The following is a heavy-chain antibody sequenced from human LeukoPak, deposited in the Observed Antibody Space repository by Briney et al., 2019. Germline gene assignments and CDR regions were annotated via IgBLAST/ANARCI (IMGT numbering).Heavy chain of an antibody. CDR2: IYYSGSS. CDR3: ARDSDYGEYSSR. V-gene: IGHV4-39*07. D-gene: IGHD4-17*01. Sequence: SETLSLTCTVSGYSMSGSSYYWGRVRQTPGKGLEWIGIIYYSGSSYYNPSLERRVTISVGTSKNQFSLNVRFVTAADTAVYYCARDSDYGEYSSRWGQGTLVTVSS. J-gene: IGHJ4*02. CDR1: GYSMSGSSYY.